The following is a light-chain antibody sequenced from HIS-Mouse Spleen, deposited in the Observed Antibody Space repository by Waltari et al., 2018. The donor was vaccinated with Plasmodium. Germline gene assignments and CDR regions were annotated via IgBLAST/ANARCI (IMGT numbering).Light chain of an antibody. V-gene: IGLV2-8*01. CDR3: SSYAGSNNLV. CDR2: EVS. Sequence: QSALTQPPSASGSPGQSVTISCTGTSSDVGCYHYVSWYQQHPGKPPKLMIYEVSKRPSGVPDRFSGSKSGNTASLTVSGLQAEDEADYYCSSYAGSNNLVFGGGTKLTVL. J-gene: IGLJ2*01. CDR1: SSDVGCYHY.